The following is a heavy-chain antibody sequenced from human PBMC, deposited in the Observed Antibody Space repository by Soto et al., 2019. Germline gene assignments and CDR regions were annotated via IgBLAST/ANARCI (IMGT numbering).Heavy chain of an antibody. Sequence: QVQLQESGPGLVKPSGTLSLTCAVSGGSISTNIWWSWVRQPPGKGLEWIGEIYHSGSTNYNPSLKGRVTISVDKSKHQFSLQLSSVTAADTAVYYCARKTYTSGFLDYWGQGTLVTVSS. CDR1: GGSISTNIW. CDR3: ARKTYTSGFLDY. CDR2: IYHSGST. D-gene: IGHD6-19*01. V-gene: IGHV4-4*02. J-gene: IGHJ4*02.